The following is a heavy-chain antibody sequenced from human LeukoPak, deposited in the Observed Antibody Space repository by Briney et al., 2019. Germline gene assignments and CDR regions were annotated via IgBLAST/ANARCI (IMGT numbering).Heavy chain of an antibody. CDR3: AKSQDIVVVPAADDY. J-gene: IGHJ4*02. CDR1: GVTFSGYS. Sequence: GGSLRLSCVASGVTFSGYSMNWVRQAPGKGLEWVAYISSSSSTIYYADSVKGRFTISRDNSKNTLYLQMNSLRAEDTAVYYCAKSQDIVVVPAADDYWGQGTLVTVSS. D-gene: IGHD2-2*01. V-gene: IGHV3-48*01. CDR2: ISSSSSTI.